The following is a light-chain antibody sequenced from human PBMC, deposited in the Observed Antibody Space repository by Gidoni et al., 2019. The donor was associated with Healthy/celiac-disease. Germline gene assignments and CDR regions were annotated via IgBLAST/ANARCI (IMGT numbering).Light chain of an antibody. Sequence: DIQMTQSPSSLSASVGDRVTITCQASQDISNYLNWYQQKPGKAPKLLIYDASNLETGVPSRSSGSGSGTDFTFTISSLQPEDIATYYCQQYDNLSFTFGPGTKVDIK. V-gene: IGKV1-33*01. CDR2: DAS. J-gene: IGKJ3*01. CDR1: QDISNY. CDR3: QQYDNLSFT.